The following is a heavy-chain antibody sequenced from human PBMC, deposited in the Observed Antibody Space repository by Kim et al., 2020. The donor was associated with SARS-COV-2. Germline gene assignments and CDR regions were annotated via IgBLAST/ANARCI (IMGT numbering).Heavy chain of an antibody. Sequence: GGSLRLSCAASGFTFSSYAMSWVRQAPGKGLEWVSANSGSDGSTYYADSVNGRFTISRDNSKYTLYLQMNRLRAEDMAVYYCAKDPPGVVVAATKYAFGIWGKGTMVTVSS. CDR3: AKDPPGVVVAATKYAFGI. CDR1: GFTFSSYA. D-gene: IGHD2-15*01. J-gene: IGHJ3*02. V-gene: IGHV3-23*01. CDR2: NSGSDGST.